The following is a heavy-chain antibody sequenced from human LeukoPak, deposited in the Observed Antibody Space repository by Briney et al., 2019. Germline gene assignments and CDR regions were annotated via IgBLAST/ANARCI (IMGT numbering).Heavy chain of an antibody. V-gene: IGHV4-61*02. J-gene: IGHJ3*02. Sequence: SETLSLTCTVSGYSISSGYYWGWIRQPAGKGLEWIGRIYTSGSTNYNPSLKSRVTISVDTSKNQFSLKLSSVTAADTAVYYCAGYQLLYDAFDIWGQGTMVTVSS. CDR1: GYSISSGYY. D-gene: IGHD2-2*01. CDR3: AGYQLLYDAFDI. CDR2: IYTSGST.